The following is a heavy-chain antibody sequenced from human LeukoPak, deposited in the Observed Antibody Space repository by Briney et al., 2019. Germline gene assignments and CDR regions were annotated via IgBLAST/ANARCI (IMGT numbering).Heavy chain of an antibody. Sequence: PGGSLRLSCAASGLTLSAYALVWVRHAPGKGLEWVSAITGSGAGTYYADSVKGRFTISRDNSNNMLYLQMNSLRAEDTALYYCSKDPNGNYVGAFDMWGPGTMVVVSS. CDR2: ITGSGAGT. V-gene: IGHV3-23*01. J-gene: IGHJ3*02. D-gene: IGHD4-17*01. CDR3: SKDPNGNYVGAFDM. CDR1: GLTLSAYA.